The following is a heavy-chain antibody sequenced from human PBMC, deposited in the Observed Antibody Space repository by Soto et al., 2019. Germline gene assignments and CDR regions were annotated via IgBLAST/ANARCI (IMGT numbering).Heavy chain of an antibody. CDR1: GGSISSSSYY. D-gene: IGHD3-10*01. CDR2: IYYSGST. CDR3: ARHNYGSGSTYFDY. V-gene: IGHV4-61*05. Sequence: SETLSVTCTVSGGSISSSSYYWSWIRQPPGKGLEWIGYIYYSGSTNYNPSLKSRVTISVDTSKNQFSLKLNSMTAADTAVYYCARHNYGSGSTYFDYWGQGTLVTVSS. J-gene: IGHJ4*02.